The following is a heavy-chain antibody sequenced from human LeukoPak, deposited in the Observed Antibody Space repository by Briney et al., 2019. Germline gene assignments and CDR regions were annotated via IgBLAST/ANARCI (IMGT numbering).Heavy chain of an antibody. CDR3: ARVVAGLLWFGESAVAAFDI. Sequence: SETLSLTCAVYGGSFSGYYWSWIRQPPGKGLEWIGEINHSGSTNYNPSLKSRVTISVDTSKNQFSLKLSSVTAADTAVYYCARVVAGLLWFGESAVAAFDIWGQGTMVTVSS. CDR1: GGSFSGYY. CDR2: INHSGST. V-gene: IGHV4-34*01. J-gene: IGHJ3*02. D-gene: IGHD3-10*01.